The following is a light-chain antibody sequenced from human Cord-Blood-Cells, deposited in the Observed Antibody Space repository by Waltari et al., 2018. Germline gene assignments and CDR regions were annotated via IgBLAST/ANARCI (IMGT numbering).Light chain of an antibody. CDR3: CSYAGSSRV. V-gene: IGLV2-23*01. J-gene: IGLJ3*02. Sequence: QSALPQPASVSGSPGQSITISCTGTSSDVGRDNLISWYQQHPGKAPKLMIYEGSKRPSGVSNRFSGSKSGNTASLTISGLQAEDEADYYCCSYAGSSRVFGGGTKLTVL. CDR1: SSDVGRDNL. CDR2: EGS.